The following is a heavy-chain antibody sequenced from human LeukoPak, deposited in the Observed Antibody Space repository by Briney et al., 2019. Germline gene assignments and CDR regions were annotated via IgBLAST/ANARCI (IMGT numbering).Heavy chain of an antibody. CDR3: AKDQQWLGLFDY. Sequence: GGSLRLSCAASGFTFSSYGMHWVRQAPGKGLEWVAVISYDGSNKYYADSVKGRFTISRDNSKNTLYLQMNSLRAEDTAVYYCAKDQQWLGLFDYWGQGTLVTVSS. V-gene: IGHV3-30*18. D-gene: IGHD6-19*01. CDR2: ISYDGSNK. J-gene: IGHJ4*02. CDR1: GFTFSSYG.